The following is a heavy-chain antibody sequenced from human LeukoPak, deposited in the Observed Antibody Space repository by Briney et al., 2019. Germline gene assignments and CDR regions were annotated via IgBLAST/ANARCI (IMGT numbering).Heavy chain of an antibody. Sequence: ASVKVSCKASGYSFGISDIDWVRQATGQGLEWMGWMNPNSGSTGYAQKFQGRVTMTRSTSISTAYMELSGLTSEDTAMYYCVRDTRGPAAADDPFDLWGRGTMVTVSS. D-gene: IGHD6-13*01. CDR1: GYSFGISD. V-gene: IGHV1-8*01. CDR2: MNPNSGST. CDR3: VRDTRGPAAADDPFDL. J-gene: IGHJ3*01.